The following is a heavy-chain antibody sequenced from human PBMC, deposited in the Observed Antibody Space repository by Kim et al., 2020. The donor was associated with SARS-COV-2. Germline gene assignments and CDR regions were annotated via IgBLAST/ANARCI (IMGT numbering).Heavy chain of an antibody. V-gene: IGHV4-34*01. D-gene: IGHD2-15*01. CDR2: INHSGST. J-gene: IGHJ6*02. CDR1: GGSFSGYY. CDR3: ARVRGVVAATRYYYYGMDV. Sequence: SETLSLTCAVYGGSFSGYYWSWIRQPPGKGLEWIGEINHSGSTNYNPSLKSRVTISVDTSKNQFSLKLSSVTAADTAVYYCARVRGVVAATRYYYYGMDVWGQGTTVTVSS.